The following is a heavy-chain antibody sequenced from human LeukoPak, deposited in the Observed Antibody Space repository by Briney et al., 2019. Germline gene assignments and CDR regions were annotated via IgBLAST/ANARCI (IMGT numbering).Heavy chain of an antibody. CDR2: NSSNGGST. J-gene: IGHJ4*02. CDR1: GFNFSSYA. CDR3: SVMHRYYDGSGYWVQ. V-gene: IGHV3-23*01. Sequence: GGSLRLSWEASGFNFSSYAMSWVRQAPGKGLEGVSGNSSNGGSTPYADSVEGRLTISRDNPRNMLYMEMNSLRAEDTAVYYCSVMHRYYDGSGYWVQWGQGTLVTVSS. D-gene: IGHD3-22*01.